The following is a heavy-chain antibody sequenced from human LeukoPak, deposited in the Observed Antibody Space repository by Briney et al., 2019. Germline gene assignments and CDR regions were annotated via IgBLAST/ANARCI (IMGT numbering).Heavy chain of an antibody. CDR3: AKGCSSGWFDAFDI. CDR1: GFTFSSYG. J-gene: IGHJ3*02. Sequence: GGSLRLSCAASGFTFSSYGMHWVRQAPGKGLEWVAVISYDGSNKYYADSVKGQFTISRDNSKNTLYLQMNSLRAEDTAVYYCAKGCSSGWFDAFDIWGQGTMVTVSS. V-gene: IGHV3-30*18. D-gene: IGHD6-19*01. CDR2: ISYDGSNK.